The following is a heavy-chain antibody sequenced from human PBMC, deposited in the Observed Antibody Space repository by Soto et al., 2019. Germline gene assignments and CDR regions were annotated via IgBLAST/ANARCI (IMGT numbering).Heavy chain of an antibody. Sequence: GGSLRLSCTVSGFTFSAFAMYWVRQAPGKGLEWVALISYEGTNEDYAESVRGRFTISRDNSKNTLYLDMNSLSAEDSAVYFCAKGVVREPAYFDYWGQGTLVTVSS. CDR3: AKGVVREPAYFDY. CDR2: ISYEGTNE. V-gene: IGHV3-30*18. CDR1: GFTFSAFA. D-gene: IGHD3-10*01. J-gene: IGHJ4*02.